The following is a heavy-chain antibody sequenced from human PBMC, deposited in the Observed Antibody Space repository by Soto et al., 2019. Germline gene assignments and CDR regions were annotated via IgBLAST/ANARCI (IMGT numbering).Heavy chain of an antibody. V-gene: IGHV3-74*01. CDR1: GFTFSSYW. J-gene: IGHJ4*02. CDR2: INSDGSST. D-gene: IGHD2-15*01. CDR3: VRTSLVVAAATREDY. Sequence: EVQLVESGGGLVQPGESRRLSCAASGFTFSSYWMHWVRQAPGKGRVWVSRINSDGSSTSYAGSVKGRFTISRDNAKNTLYLQMNSLRAEDTAVYYCVRTSLVVAAATREDYWGQGTLVTVSS.